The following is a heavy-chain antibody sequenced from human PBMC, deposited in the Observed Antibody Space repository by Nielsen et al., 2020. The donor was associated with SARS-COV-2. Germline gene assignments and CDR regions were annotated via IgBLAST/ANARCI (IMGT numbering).Heavy chain of an antibody. CDR3: ARITPSSGWDY. CDR2: INPSGGST. Sequence: WVRQAPGQGLEWMGIINPSGGSTSYAQKFQGRVTMTRDTSANTAYMELSSLSSEDTAVYYCARITPSSGWDYWGQGTLVTVSS. J-gene: IGHJ4*02. D-gene: IGHD6-19*01. V-gene: IGHV1-46*01.